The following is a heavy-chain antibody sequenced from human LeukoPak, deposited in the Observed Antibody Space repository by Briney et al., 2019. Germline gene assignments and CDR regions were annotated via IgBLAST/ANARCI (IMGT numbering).Heavy chain of an antibody. CDR3: AKVLWFGYPYAFDI. Sequence: PGRSLRLSCAASGFTFSGYGMHWVRQAPGKGLEWVAVIWYDGSNKYYADSVKGRFTISRDNSKNTLYLQMNSLRAEDTAVYYCAKVLWFGYPYAFDIWGQGTMVTVSS. J-gene: IGHJ3*02. V-gene: IGHV3-33*06. D-gene: IGHD3-10*01. CDR1: GFTFSGYG. CDR2: IWYDGSNK.